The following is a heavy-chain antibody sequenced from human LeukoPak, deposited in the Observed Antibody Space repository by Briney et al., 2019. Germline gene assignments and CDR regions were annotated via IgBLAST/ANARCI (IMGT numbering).Heavy chain of an antibody. CDR2: INHSGST. D-gene: IGHD2-21*02. CDR1: GGSFSGYY. J-gene: IGHJ3*02. CDR3: AGPEMTAPLDAFDI. V-gene: IGHV4-34*01. Sequence: PSETLSLTCAVYGGSFSGYYWSWIRQPPGKGLEWIGEINHSGSTNYNPSLKSRVTISVDTSKNQFSLKLSSVTAADTAVYYCAGPEMTAPLDAFDIWGQGTMVTVSS.